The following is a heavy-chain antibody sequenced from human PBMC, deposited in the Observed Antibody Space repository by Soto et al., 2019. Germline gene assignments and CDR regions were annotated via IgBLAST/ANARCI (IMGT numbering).Heavy chain of an antibody. CDR3: TRDLTGSYYFDY. CDR2: ISSSGGSI. D-gene: IGHD3-9*01. CDR1: GFTFSSYN. J-gene: IGHJ4*02. Sequence: EVQLLESGGGLVKPGGSLRLSCAASGFTFSSYNMNWVRQAPGKGLEWISSISSSGGSIYYADSVKGRFTISRDNAKNSLYLQMNSLRAEDTAVYYCTRDLTGSYYFDYWAQGTLFTVSS. V-gene: IGHV3-21*01.